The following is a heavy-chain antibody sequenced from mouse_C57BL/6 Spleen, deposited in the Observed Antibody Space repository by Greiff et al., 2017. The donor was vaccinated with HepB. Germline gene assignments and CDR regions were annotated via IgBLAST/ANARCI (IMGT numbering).Heavy chain of an antibody. CDR2: ISSGSSTI. CDR1: GFTFSDYG. D-gene: IGHD1-1*01. J-gene: IGHJ3*01. Sequence: EVMLVESGGGLVKPGGSLKLSCAASGFTFSDYGMHWVRQAPEKGLEWVAYISSGSSTIYYADTVKGRFTISRDSAKNTLFRQMTSLRSEDTAMYYCARLGSSEAWFAYWGQGTLVTVSA. CDR3: ARLGSSEAWFAY. V-gene: IGHV5-17*01.